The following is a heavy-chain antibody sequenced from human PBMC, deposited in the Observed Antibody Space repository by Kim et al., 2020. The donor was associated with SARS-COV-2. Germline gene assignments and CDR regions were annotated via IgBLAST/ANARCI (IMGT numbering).Heavy chain of an antibody. CDR3: TRVPPYSNSWWDAFDI. Sequence: GGSLRLSCAASGFTFSDSAMYWVRQASGKGLEWVGRIRSKANSYATAYDVSVKGRFIISRDDSKNTAYLQTNSLKTEDTAIYYCTRVPPYSNSWWDAFDIWGQGTMVTVSS. J-gene: IGHJ3*02. V-gene: IGHV3-73*01. CDR1: GFTFSDSA. D-gene: IGHD6-13*01. CDR2: IRSKANSYAT.